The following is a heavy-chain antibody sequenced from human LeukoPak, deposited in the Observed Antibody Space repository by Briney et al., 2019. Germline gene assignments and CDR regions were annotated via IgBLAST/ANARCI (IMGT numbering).Heavy chain of an antibody. V-gene: IGHV4-38-2*02. CDR2: IYHSGST. CDR1: GYSISSGYY. CDR3: ARENCSGGSCYSIYYYYYMDV. Sequence: PSETLSLTCTVSGYSISSGYYWGWIRQPPGEGLEWIGSIYHSGSTYYNPSLKSRLTISVDTSKNQFSLKLSSVTAADTAVYYCARENCSGGSCYSIYYYYYMDVWGKGTTVTVSS. J-gene: IGHJ6*03. D-gene: IGHD2-15*01.